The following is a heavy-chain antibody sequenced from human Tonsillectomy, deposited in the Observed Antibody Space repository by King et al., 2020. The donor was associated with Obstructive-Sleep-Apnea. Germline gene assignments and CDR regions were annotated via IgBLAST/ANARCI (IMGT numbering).Heavy chain of an antibody. CDR1: GFTFSDYY. J-gene: IGHJ6*02. CDR2: ISSSSSYT. Sequence: HVQLVESGGGLVKPGGSLRLSCAASGFTFSDYYMSWIRQAPGKGLEWGSYISSSSSYTKNADSVMGRFTISRDNAKNSLYLQMNSLRAEDTAVYYCARDGIAAAGTEGSAPYGMDVWGQGTTVIVSS. V-gene: IGHV3-11*06. D-gene: IGHD6-13*01. CDR3: ARDGIAAAGTEGSAPYGMDV.